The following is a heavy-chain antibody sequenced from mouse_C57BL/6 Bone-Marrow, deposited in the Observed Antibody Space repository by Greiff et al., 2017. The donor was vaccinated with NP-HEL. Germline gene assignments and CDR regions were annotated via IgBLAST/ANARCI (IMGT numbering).Heavy chain of an antibody. Sequence: DVQLQESGGGLVQPGGSMKLSCVASGFTFSNYWMNWVRQSPEKGLEWVAQIRLKSDNYATHYAESVKGRFTISRDDSKSSVYLQMNNLRAEDTGIYYCTTAQATKYYFDYWGQGTTLTVSS. J-gene: IGHJ2*01. CDR3: TTAQATKYYFDY. CDR1: GFTFSNYW. CDR2: IRLKSDNYAT. D-gene: IGHD3-2*02. V-gene: IGHV6-3*01.